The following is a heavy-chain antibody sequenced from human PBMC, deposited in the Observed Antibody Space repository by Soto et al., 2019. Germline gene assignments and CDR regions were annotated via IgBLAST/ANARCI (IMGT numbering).Heavy chain of an antibody. D-gene: IGHD2-2*02. Sequence: LSLPCTVSGGSISSYYWSWFRQPPWKGLEWIGYIYYSGSTNYNPSLKSRVTISVDTSKNQFSLKLSSVTAADTAVYYCARDQYCSSTSCYTVSGWFYPWGQGTLVTVSS. V-gene: IGHV4-59*01. J-gene: IGHJ5*02. CDR1: GGSISSYY. CDR3: ARDQYCSSTSCYTVSGWFYP. CDR2: IYYSGST.